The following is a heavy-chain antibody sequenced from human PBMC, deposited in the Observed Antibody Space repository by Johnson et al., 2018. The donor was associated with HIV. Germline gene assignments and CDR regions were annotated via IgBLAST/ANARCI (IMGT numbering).Heavy chain of an antibody. V-gene: IGHV3-53*01. D-gene: IGHD3-10*01. J-gene: IGHJ3*01. Sequence: VQLVESGGGLIQPGGSLRLSCAASGFTVSSNYMSWVRQAPGKGLEWVSAIGTAGDTYYPGSVKGRFTISRDKSKNTMYLQMNSLRAEDTALYYCVKDSDTYYYGSGDAFDVWGQGTMVTVSS. CDR3: VKDSDTYYYGSGDAFDV. CDR1: GFTVSSNY. CDR2: IGTAGDT.